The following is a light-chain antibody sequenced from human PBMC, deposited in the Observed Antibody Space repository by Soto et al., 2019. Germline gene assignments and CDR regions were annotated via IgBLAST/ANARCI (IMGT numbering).Light chain of an antibody. CDR2: EVT. Sequence: QSALTQPPSVSGSPGQSVTISCTGTSSDVGSYNRVSWYQQPPGTAPKLMIYEVTNRPSGVPDRFSGSKSGNTASLTISGLQAEDEAAYYCSSYTGSSAHVVFGGGTQLTVL. CDR3: SSYTGSSAHVV. J-gene: IGLJ2*01. CDR1: SSDVGSYNR. V-gene: IGLV2-18*02.